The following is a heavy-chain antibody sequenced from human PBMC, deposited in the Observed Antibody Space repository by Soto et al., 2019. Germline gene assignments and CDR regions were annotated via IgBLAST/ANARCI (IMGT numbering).Heavy chain of an antibody. Sequence: QLQLQESGPGLVKPSETLSLTCTVSGGSISSSSYYWGWIRQPPGKGLEWIGSIYYSGSTYYNPSLKIRVTISVDTSKNQFSLKLSSVTAADTAVYYCARRITVTNYFDYWGQGTLVTVSS. J-gene: IGHJ4*02. CDR2: IYYSGST. D-gene: IGHD4-17*01. CDR1: GGSISSSSYY. CDR3: ARRITVTNYFDY. V-gene: IGHV4-39*01.